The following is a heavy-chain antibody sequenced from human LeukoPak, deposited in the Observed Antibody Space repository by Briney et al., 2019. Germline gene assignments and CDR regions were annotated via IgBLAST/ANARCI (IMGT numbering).Heavy chain of an antibody. Sequence: RGSLRLSCAASGFTFSSYWMSWVRQAPGKGLEWVANIKQDGSEKYYVDSVKGRFTISRDNAKNSLYLQMNSLRAEDTAVYYCAREREWELPIHDAFDIWGQGTMVTVSS. CDR3: AREREWELPIHDAFDI. J-gene: IGHJ3*02. D-gene: IGHD1-26*01. CDR2: IKQDGSEK. CDR1: GFTFSSYW. V-gene: IGHV3-7*01.